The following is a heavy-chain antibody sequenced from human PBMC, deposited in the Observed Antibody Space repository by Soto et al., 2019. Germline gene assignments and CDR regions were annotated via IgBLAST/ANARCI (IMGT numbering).Heavy chain of an antibody. CDR3: AWQCSGGSCYLQSFDY. V-gene: IGHV1-8*01. D-gene: IGHD2-15*01. J-gene: IGHJ4*02. CDR1: GYTFTRYD. CDR2: MNPNSGNT. Sequence: AAGKGCCKASGYTFTRYDINWVRQATGQGLEWMGWMNPNSGNTGYAQKFQGRVTMTRNTSISTAYMELSSLRSEDTAVYYCAWQCSGGSCYLQSFDYSGQRTPVPVSS.